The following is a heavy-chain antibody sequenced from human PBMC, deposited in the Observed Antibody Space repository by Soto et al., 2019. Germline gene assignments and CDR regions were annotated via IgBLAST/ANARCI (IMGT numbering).Heavy chain of an antibody. V-gene: IGHV4-31*03. D-gene: IGHD3-3*01. J-gene: IGHJ3*02. CDR3: ARAPPVTIFGVVPDAFDI. CDR2: IYYSGRT. Sequence: TLSLTCTVSGGSISSGGYYWSWIRQHPGKGLEWIGYIYYSGRTYYNPSLKSRVTISVDTSKNQFSLKLSSVTAADTAVYYCARAPPVTIFGVVPDAFDIWGQGTMVTVSS. CDR1: GGSISSGGYY.